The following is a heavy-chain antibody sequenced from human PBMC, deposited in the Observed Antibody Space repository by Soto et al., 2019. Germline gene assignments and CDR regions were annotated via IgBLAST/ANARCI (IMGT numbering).Heavy chain of an antibody. D-gene: IGHD6-13*01. V-gene: IGHV3-30-3*01. J-gene: IGHJ4*02. CDR2: ISYDGSNK. CDR1: GFTFSSYA. CDR3: ARDRTGEQQLVPWGGNFDY. Sequence: SLRLSCAASGFTFSSYAMHWVRQAPGKGLEWVAVISYDGSNKYYADSVKGRFTISRDNSKNTLYLQMNSLRAEDTAVYYCARDRTGEQQLVPWGGNFDYWGQGTLVTVSS.